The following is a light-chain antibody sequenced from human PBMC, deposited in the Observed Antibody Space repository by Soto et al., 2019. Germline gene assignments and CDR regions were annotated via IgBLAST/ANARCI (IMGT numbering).Light chain of an antibody. V-gene: IGKV3-15*01. CDR3: QQYGNSPIT. J-gene: IGKJ5*01. CDR2: DAS. Sequence: EVVLTQSPATLSVSPGDRATLSCGASQYIGSAVAWYHQRSGQAPRLLIFDASVRVPTTPARFSGSVSGTEFTLTINSLQSEDFAVYYCQQYGNSPITFGHGTRLEIK. CDR1: QYIGSA.